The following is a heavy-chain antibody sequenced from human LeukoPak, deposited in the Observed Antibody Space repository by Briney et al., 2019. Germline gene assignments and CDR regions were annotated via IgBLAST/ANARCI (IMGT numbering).Heavy chain of an antibody. CDR3: ARGDTLYSSGWAYYFDY. J-gene: IGHJ4*02. D-gene: IGHD6-19*01. V-gene: IGHV4-34*01. CDR1: GFTFSSYW. Sequence: GSLRLTCAASGFTFSSYWMHWVRQAPGKGLEWIGEINHSGSTNYNPSLKSRVTISVDTSKNQFSLKLSSVTAADTAVYYCARGDTLYSSGWAYYFDYWGQGTLVTVSS. CDR2: INHSGST.